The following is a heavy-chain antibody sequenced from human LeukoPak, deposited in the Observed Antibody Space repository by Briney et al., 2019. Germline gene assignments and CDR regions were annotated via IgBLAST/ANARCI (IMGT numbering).Heavy chain of an antibody. D-gene: IGHD1-1*01. J-gene: IGHJ4*01. Sequence: ASVKVSCKTSGYTFSNYGISWVRQAPGQGLEWMGWITAYNGNRLYAQRFQGRITLTTDTSTSTSYMELKSLEYDDTAIYYCARDNDKVVDHWGQGTLVTVSS. V-gene: IGHV1-18*01. CDR3: ARDNDKVVDH. CDR1: GYTFSNYG. CDR2: ITAYNGNR.